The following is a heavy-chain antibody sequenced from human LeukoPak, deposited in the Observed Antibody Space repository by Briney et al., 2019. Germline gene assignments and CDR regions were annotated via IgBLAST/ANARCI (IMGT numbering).Heavy chain of an antibody. D-gene: IGHD2-2*01. CDR2: IYYSGST. Sequence: PSQTLSLTCTVSGGSISSGDYYWSWIRQPPGKGLEWIGYIYYSGSTYYNPSLKSRVTISVDTSKNQFSLKLSSVTAADTAVYYCATDPPRKEGVVVPAARAFDIWGQGTMVTVSS. CDR3: ATDPPRKEGVVVPAARAFDI. J-gene: IGHJ3*02. V-gene: IGHV4-30-4*01. CDR1: GGSISSGDYY.